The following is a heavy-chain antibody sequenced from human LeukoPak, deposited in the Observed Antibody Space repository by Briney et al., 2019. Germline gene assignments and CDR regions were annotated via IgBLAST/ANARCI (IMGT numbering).Heavy chain of an antibody. J-gene: IGHJ4*02. D-gene: IGHD2-15*01. V-gene: IGHV3-7*01. CDR1: GFTFRSNF. CDR3: ARVDSTSAGYYDY. Sequence: GGSLRLSCAASGFTFRSNFMGWVRQGPEKGLEWVANINQDGSVKKYVDSVRGRFTISRDNANNALSLQMSSLRADDSAIYFCARVDSTSAGYYDYWGQGTLVTVSS. CDR2: INQDGSVK.